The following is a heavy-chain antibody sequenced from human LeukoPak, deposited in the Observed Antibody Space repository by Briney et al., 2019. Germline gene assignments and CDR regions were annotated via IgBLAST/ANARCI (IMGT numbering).Heavy chain of an antibody. CDR3: AKGVIAAYYFDY. Sequence: GGSLRLSCAASGFTVSSNYMSWVRQAPGKGLEWVSVIYSGGSTYYADSVKGRFTISRDNSKNTLYLQMNSLRAEDTAVYYCAKGVIAAYYFDYWGQGTLVTVSS. V-gene: IGHV3-53*01. J-gene: IGHJ4*02. CDR1: GFTVSSNY. D-gene: IGHD6-6*01. CDR2: IYSGGST.